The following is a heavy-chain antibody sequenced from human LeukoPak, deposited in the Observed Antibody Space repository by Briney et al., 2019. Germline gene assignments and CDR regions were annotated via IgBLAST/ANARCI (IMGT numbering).Heavy chain of an antibody. J-gene: IGHJ4*02. V-gene: IGHV4-4*07. CDR3: ARHYGSGSSMVVSFAY. CDR1: GGSISSYY. CDR2: IYTSGST. D-gene: IGHD3-10*01. Sequence: PSETLSLTCTVSGGSISSYYGGWTRQPAGEGLEWIGRIYTSGSTNYNPSLKRRITVSVDPSKNQFSLKLSSVTAADPAVYYCARHYGSGSSMVVSFAYWGQGTLVTVSS.